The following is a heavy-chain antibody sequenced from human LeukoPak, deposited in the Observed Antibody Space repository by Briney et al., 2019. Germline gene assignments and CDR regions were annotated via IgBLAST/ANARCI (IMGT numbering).Heavy chain of an antibody. CDR3: ARTGGYSGYDYPDY. D-gene: IGHD5-12*01. CDR1: GGSISSYY. V-gene: IGHV4-59*01. J-gene: IGHJ4*02. Sequence: SETLSLTCTVSGGSISSYYRSWIRQPPGKGLEWIGYIYYSGSTNYNPSLKSRVTISVDTSKNQFSLKLSSVTAADTAVYYCARTGGYSGYDYPDYWGQGTLVTVSS. CDR2: IYYSGST.